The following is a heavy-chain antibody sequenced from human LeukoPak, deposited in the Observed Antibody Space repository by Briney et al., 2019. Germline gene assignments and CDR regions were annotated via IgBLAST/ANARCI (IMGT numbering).Heavy chain of an antibody. CDR1: GGSISSYY. D-gene: IGHD3-22*01. J-gene: IGHJ5*02. V-gene: IGHV4-59*01. CDR3: AREPGFDSSGYLNCFDP. Sequence: ADTLSLTCTVSGGSISSYYWSWIRQPPGKGLEWIACMSHSGSTKYNPSLKSRVTISADTSKNQLSLKLSSVTAADTAVYYCAREPGFDSSGYLNCFDPWGQGTLVTVSP. CDR2: MSHSGST.